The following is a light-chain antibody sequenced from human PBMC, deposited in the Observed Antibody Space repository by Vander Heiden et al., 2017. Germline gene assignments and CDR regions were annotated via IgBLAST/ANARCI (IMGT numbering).Light chain of an antibody. Sequence: EIVMTQSPATLSVSPGERATLSCRASQSVSSNLAWYQQKPGQAPRLLIYGASTRATGIPARFSGSGSGTEFTLTISSLQSEDFEVDEWKQYNNGTPLTFGGGTKVEIK. CDR2: GAS. J-gene: IGKJ4*02. CDR3: KQYNNGTPLT. V-gene: IGKV3-15*01. CDR1: QSVSSN.